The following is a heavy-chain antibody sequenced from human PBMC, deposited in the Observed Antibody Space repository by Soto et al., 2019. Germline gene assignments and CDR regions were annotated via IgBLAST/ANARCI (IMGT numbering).Heavy chain of an antibody. J-gene: IGHJ6*02. CDR1: GGSISSYY. CDR2: IYYSGST. V-gene: IGHV4-59*01. Sequence: NPSETLSLTCTVSGGSISSYYWSWIRQPPGKGLEWIGYIYYSGSTNYNPSLKSRVTISVDTSKNQFSLKLSSVTAADTAVYYCARDSGRMYYDTWSGYDYGMDVWGQGTTVTVS. D-gene: IGHD3-3*01. CDR3: ARDSGRMYYDTWSGYDYGMDV.